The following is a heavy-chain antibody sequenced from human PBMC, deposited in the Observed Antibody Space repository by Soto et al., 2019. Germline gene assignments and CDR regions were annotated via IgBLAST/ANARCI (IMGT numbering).Heavy chain of an antibody. V-gene: IGHV4-30-4*01. J-gene: IGHJ4*02. D-gene: IGHD3-22*01. CDR1: GGSISSGDYY. CDR2: IYYSGST. Sequence: SETLSLTCTVSGGSISSGDYYWSWIRQPPGKGLEWIGYIYYSGSTYYNPSLKSRVTISVDTSKNQFSLKLSSVTAADTAVYYCARGNPDDSSGYPSRWGQGTLVTVSS. CDR3: ARGNPDDSSGYPSR.